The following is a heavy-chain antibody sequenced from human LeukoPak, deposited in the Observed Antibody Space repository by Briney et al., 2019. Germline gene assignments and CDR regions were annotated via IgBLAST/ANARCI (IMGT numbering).Heavy chain of an antibody. CDR2: ISADSGDT. CDR3: ARDYYARRGYHEDCFDP. Sequence: GASVKVSCKASGYTFTSYGISWVRQAPGQGLEWMGWISADSGDTRYAQKFQGRVTLTTDASTTTVYMELRTLTSDDTALYYCARDYYARRGYHEDCFDPWGQGTLVTVSS. D-gene: IGHD3-22*01. V-gene: IGHV1-18*01. J-gene: IGHJ5*02. CDR1: GYTFTSYG.